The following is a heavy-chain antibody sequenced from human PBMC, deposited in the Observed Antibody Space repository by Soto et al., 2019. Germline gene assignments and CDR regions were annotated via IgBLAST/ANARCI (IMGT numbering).Heavy chain of an antibody. Sequence: GGSLRLSCAASGFTFSSYGMHWVRQAPGKGLEWVAVIWYDGSNKYYADSVKGRFTISRDNSKNTLYLQMNSLRAEDTAVYYCARDGPKYSSSWYGAFDIWGQGTMVTVSS. V-gene: IGHV3-33*01. CDR3: ARDGPKYSSSWYGAFDI. D-gene: IGHD6-13*01. CDR2: IWYDGSNK. CDR1: GFTFSSYG. J-gene: IGHJ3*02.